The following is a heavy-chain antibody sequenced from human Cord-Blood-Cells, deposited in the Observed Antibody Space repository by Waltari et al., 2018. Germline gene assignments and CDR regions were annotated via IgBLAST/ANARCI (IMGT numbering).Heavy chain of an antibody. CDR1: GYTFTSYD. D-gene: IGHD6-13*01. V-gene: IGHV1-8*01. CDR2: KNPNSGNT. CDR3: ATLPSVSSWYYYGMDV. J-gene: IGHJ6*02. Sequence: QVQLVQSGAEVKKPGASVKVSCKASGYTFTSYDINWVRQATGQGLEWMGWKNPNSGNTGYAQKFQGRVTMTRNTSISTAYMELSSLRSEDTAVYYCATLPSVSSWYYYGMDVWGQGTTVTVSS.